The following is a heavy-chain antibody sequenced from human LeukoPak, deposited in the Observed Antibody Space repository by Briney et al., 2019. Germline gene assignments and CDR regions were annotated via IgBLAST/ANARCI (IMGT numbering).Heavy chain of an antibody. CDR1: GGSISSSSYY. CDR2: IYYSGST. D-gene: IGHD1-1*01. V-gene: IGHV4-39*07. CDR3: ARMRRDTVNDGYFQH. Sequence: SETLSLTCTVSGGSISSSSYYWGWIRQPPGKGLEWIGSIYYSGSTYYNPSLKSRVTISVDTSKNQFSLKLSSVTAADTAVYYCARMRRDTVNDGYFQHWGQGTLVTVSS. J-gene: IGHJ1*01.